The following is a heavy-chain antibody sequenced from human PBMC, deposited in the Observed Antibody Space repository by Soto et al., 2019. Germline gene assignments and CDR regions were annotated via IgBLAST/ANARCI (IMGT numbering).Heavy chain of an antibody. CDR3: ARVFVEKFWIGYSLSTDMDA. Sequence: GGPVEVSRKGFGETLNRYYIPWVGQGPGKRAELWGWINPNRGGTNYAKKFKGRVTRTRDTSISTAYMELSGLRSDDTAVFYFARVFVEKFWIGYSLSTDMDAGGQGTTLPVSS. CDR2: INPNRGGT. CDR1: GETLNRYY. J-gene: IGHJ6*02. V-gene: IGHV1-2*02. D-gene: IGHD3-3*01.